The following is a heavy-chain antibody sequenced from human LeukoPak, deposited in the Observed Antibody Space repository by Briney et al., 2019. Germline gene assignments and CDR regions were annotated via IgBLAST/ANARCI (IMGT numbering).Heavy chain of an antibody. Sequence: SSETLSLTCAVSGGPISCGGYSWSWIRQPPGKGLEWIGHIYHSGCTYYNPALKSPVTISVKRSKNQFSLKLGSVAAADRAVYYCARGDLDDFSWFDPWGQGTLVTVSS. D-gene: IGHD2-21*02. CDR3: ARGDLDDFSWFDP. V-gene: IGHV4-30-2*01. CDR1: GGPISCGGYS. J-gene: IGHJ5*02. CDR2: IYHSGCT.